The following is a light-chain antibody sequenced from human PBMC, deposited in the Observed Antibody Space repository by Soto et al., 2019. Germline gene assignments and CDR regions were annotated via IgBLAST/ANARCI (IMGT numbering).Light chain of an antibody. V-gene: IGKV1-5*03. CDR2: KAS. CDR1: QSISSW. CDR3: QQYISKPLI. Sequence: DIQMTQSPSTLSASVGDRVTITCRASQSISSWLAWYQQKPGKAPNLLIYKASSLESGVPSRFSVSVSGTESTLPISSLRPDDFATYSCQQYISKPLIFGGGTKVEIK. J-gene: IGKJ4*01.